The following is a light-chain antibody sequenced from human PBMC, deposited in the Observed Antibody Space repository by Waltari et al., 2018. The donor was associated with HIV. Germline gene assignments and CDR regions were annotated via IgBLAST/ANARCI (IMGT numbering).Light chain of an antibody. CDR3: CSYAGNYPVL. V-gene: IGLV2-11*01. Sequence: QSALTQPRSVSGSPGQSVTISCTGTSIDVGGYNYVSWYQQNPGKAPKFIIYDVTKRPSGVPDRFSGSKSGNTASLTISGLQAEDEADYYCCSYAGNYPVLFGGGTKLTVL. CDR2: DVT. J-gene: IGLJ3*02. CDR1: SIDVGGYNY.